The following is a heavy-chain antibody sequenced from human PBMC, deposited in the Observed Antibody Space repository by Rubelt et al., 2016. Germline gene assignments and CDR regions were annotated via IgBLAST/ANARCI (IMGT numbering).Heavy chain of an antibody. V-gene: IGHV1-2*02. CDR1: GGTFTGYY. CDR2: INPNSGGT. J-gene: IGHJ4*02. CDR3: ARANWFGDENYFDY. Sequence: QVQLVQSGAEVKKPGSSVKVSCKASGGTFTGYYMHWVRQAPGQGLEWMGWINPNSGGTNYAQKFQGRVTMTRDTSISTAYMELSRLRSDDTAVYYCARANWFGDENYFDYWGQGTLVTVSS. D-gene: IGHD3-10*01.